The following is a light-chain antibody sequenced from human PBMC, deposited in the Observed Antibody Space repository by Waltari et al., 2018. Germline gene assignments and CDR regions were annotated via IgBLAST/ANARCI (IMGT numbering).Light chain of an antibody. V-gene: IGKV3-20*01. CDR2: AAS. CDR3: QKYGGSPLYT. J-gene: IGKJ2*01. CDR1: QSVSSDQ. Sequence: VLPQSPGPLSLSPGERATLSCRASQSVSSDQLAWYQQKPGQAPRLLIYAASSSAIGRPDRMSGGGSGTDVTLTISRLEPEEVAVYYCQKYGGSPLYTFGQGTKLEIK.